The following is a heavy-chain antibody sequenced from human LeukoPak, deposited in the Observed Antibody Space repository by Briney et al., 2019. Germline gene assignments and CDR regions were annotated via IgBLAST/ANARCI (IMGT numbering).Heavy chain of an antibody. CDR1: GGSISSSSYY. D-gene: IGHD6-6*01. CDR3: ARVSSFYYYYMDV. Sequence: ETLSLTCTVSGGSISSSSYYWGWIRQPPGKGLEWVANIKQDGSEKYYVDSVKGRFTISRDNAKNSLYLQMNSLRAEDTAVYYCARVSSFYYYYMDVWGKGTTVTISS. CDR2: IKQDGSEK. J-gene: IGHJ6*03. V-gene: IGHV3-7*01.